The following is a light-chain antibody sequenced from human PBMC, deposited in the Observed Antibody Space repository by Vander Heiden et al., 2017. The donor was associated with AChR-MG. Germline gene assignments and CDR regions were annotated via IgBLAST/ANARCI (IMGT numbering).Light chain of an antibody. CDR1: QSVSSN. Sequence: EIVMTQSPATLSVSPGERATLSCRASQSVSSNLAWYQQKPGQAPRLLIYGASTRATGIPARFSGSGSGTEFTLTISSLQSEDFAVYYCQQYNTWPSYTFGQGTKLGI. J-gene: IGKJ2*01. CDR2: GAS. V-gene: IGKV3-15*01. CDR3: QQYNTWPSYT.